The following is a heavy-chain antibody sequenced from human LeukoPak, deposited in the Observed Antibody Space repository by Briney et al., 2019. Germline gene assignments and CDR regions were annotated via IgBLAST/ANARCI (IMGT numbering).Heavy chain of an antibody. CDR1: GGSISSSSYY. Sequence: NPSETLSLTCTVSGGSISSSSYYWGWIRQPPGKGLEWIGSIFYSGGTYYNPSLKSRVTISVDTSKNNFSLNVTSVTAADTAIYYCARENNVIRDAFDVWGQGTMVTVSS. CDR3: ARENNVIRDAFDV. CDR2: IFYSGGT. V-gene: IGHV4-39*07. J-gene: IGHJ3*01. D-gene: IGHD2-21*01.